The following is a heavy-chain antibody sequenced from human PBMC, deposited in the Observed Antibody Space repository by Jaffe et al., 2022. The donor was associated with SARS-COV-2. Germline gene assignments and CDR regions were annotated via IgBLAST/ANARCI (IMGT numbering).Heavy chain of an antibody. J-gene: IGHJ4*02. V-gene: IGHV3-23*01. D-gene: IGHD6-13*01. CDR1: GFTFSSYA. CDR2: ISGSGGST. Sequence: EVQLLESGGGLVQPGGSLRLSCAASGFTFSSYAMSWVRQAPGKGLEWVSAISGSGGSTYYADSVKGRFTISRDNSKNTLYLQMNSLRAEDTAVYYCAKDRVVGTAPAGNRYFGYWGQGTLVTVSS. CDR3: AKDRVVGTAPAGNRYFGY.